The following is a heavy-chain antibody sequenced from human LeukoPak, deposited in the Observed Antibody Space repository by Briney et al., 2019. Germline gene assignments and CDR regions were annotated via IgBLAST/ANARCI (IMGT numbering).Heavy chain of an antibody. CDR2: ISGSGGST. CDR1: GFTFRTYA. J-gene: IGHJ4*02. V-gene: IGHV3-23*01. Sequence: PGGSLRLSCAASGFTFRTYAMSWVRQAPGKGLEWVSVISGSGGSTDYADPVKGRFTISRDNSKNTLYPQMNSLRAEDTAVYYCAKGITIFGVDQFDYWGQGTLVTVSS. CDR3: AKGITIFGVDQFDY. D-gene: IGHD3-3*01.